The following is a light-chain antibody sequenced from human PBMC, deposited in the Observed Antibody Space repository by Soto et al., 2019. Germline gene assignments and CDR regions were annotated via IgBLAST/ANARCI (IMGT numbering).Light chain of an antibody. J-gene: IGLJ1*01. Sequence: QSVLTQPASVSGSPGQSITISCTGSSRDVGGHNYVSWYQQHPGKAPKLMIYEVTKRPAGVSNRFSGSKSGNTASLTISGLQAEDEADSYCSSYTVASTLYVFGPGTKGTVL. CDR1: SRDVGGHNY. V-gene: IGLV2-14*01. CDR3: SSYTVASTLYV. CDR2: EVT.